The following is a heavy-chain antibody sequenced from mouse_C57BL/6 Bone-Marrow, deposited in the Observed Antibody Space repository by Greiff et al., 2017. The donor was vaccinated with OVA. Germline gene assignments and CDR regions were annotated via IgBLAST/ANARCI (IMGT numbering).Heavy chain of an antibody. V-gene: IGHV5-17*01. CDR1: GFTFSDYG. CDR3: AKTNYYGSRVFAY. CDR2: ISSGSSTI. Sequence: EVQLVESGGGLVKPGGSLKLSCAASGFTFSDYGMHWVRQAPEKGLEWVAYISSGSSTIYYADTVKGRFTISSDNAKNTLFLQMTSLRSEDKAMYYCAKTNYYGSRVFAYWGQGTLVTVSA. D-gene: IGHD1-1*01. J-gene: IGHJ3*01.